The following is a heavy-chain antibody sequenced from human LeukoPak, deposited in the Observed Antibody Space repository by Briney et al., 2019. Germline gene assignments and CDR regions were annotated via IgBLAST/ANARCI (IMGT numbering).Heavy chain of an antibody. CDR2: ISAYNGNR. D-gene: IGHD5-12*01. CDR3: ARDRDEIYSGSDPAADY. J-gene: IGHJ4*02. CDR1: GYTFTSYG. V-gene: IGHV1-18*04. Sequence: ASVKVSCKASGYTFTSYGISWVRQAPGQGDEWRGWISAYNGNRNNAQKLQGRVSITTDTSTSTAYIELRSLRSDDTAVYYCARDRDEIYSGSDPAADYWGQGTLVTVSS.